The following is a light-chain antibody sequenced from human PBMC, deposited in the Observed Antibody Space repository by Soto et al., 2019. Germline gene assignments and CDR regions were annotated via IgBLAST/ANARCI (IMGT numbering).Light chain of an antibody. CDR3: QQSFNSPRT. V-gene: IGKV1-39*01. CDR1: QSIRRS. J-gene: IGKJ1*01. Sequence: DIQMTQSPSSVSASVGDRVTITCRASQSIRRSLNWYQQKPGKAPKLLIYAASSLQSGVPSRFSGTGSGTDFTLTISSLQPEDFAIYYCQQSFNSPRTFGQGTKVDIK. CDR2: AAS.